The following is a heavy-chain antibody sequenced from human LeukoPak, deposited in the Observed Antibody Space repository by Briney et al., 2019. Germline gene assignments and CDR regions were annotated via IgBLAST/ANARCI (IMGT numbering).Heavy chain of an antibody. CDR1: GYTFTGYY. CDR3: ARDFFDTANRPYYFDY. D-gene: IGHD1-14*01. CDR2: INPNSGGT. J-gene: IGHJ4*02. Sequence: ASVKVCCKASGYTFTGYYMHWVRQAPGQGLEWMGWINPNSGGTNYAQKFQGRVTMTRDTSISTAYMELSKLRSDDTAVYYCARDFFDTANRPYYFDYWGQGTLVTVSS. V-gene: IGHV1-2*02.